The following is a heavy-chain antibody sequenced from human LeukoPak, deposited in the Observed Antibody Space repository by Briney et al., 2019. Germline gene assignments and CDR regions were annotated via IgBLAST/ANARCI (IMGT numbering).Heavy chain of an antibody. CDR2: IYYSGST. CDR1: GGSISSYY. V-gene: IGHV4-59*01. CDR3: ARVLVGNWFDP. D-gene: IGHD3-16*01. J-gene: IGHJ5*02. Sequence: SETLSLTCTVSGGSISSYYWSWIRQPPGKGLEWIGYIYYSGSTNYNPSLKSRVTISEDTSKNQFSLKLSSVTAADTAVYYSARVLVGNWFDPWGPGTLVTVSS.